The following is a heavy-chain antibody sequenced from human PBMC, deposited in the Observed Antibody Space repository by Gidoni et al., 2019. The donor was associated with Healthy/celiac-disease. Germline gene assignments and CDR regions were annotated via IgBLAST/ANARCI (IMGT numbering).Heavy chain of an antibody. D-gene: IGHD3-10*01. Sequence: QVQLVESGGGVVQPGRSLSLSCAASGFTFSSYGMHWVRQAPGKGLEWVAVISYDGSNKYYADSVKGRFTISRDNSKNTLYLQMNSLRAEDTAVYYCAKYGSGTHYGMDVWGQGTTVTVSS. V-gene: IGHV3-30*18. J-gene: IGHJ6*02. CDR1: GFTFSSYG. CDR3: AKYGSGTHYGMDV. CDR2: ISYDGSNK.